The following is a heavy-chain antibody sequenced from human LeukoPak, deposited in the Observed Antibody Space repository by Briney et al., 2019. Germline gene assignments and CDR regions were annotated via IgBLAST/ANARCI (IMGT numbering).Heavy chain of an antibody. CDR3: AKDRGTNGVCSDFYYFDC. Sequence: GGSLRLSCAVSRFTFRSYAMSWVRQSRGGGLEWVSDLSGSGGSTYYADSVKGRFTVSRDKSKNTLYLQMNILRAEDTDVYYCAKDRGTNGVCSDFYYFDCWGQGTLVTVSS. J-gene: IGHJ4*02. V-gene: IGHV3-23*01. CDR1: RFTFRSYA. D-gene: IGHD2-8*01. CDR2: LSGSGGST.